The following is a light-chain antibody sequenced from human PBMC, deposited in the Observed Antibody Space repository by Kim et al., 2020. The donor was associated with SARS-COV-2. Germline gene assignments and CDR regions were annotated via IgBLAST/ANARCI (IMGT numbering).Light chain of an antibody. J-gene: IGLJ1*01. CDR3: CSYAGSSTTPYV. CDR1: SSDVGSYNL. CDR2: EVS. Sequence: QSALNQPASVSGSPGQSTTISCTGTSSDVGSYNLVSWYQQHPGKAPKLMIYEVSKRPSGVSNRFSGSKSGNTASLTISGLQAEDEADYYCCSYAGSSTTPYVFGTGTKVTVL. V-gene: IGLV2-23*02.